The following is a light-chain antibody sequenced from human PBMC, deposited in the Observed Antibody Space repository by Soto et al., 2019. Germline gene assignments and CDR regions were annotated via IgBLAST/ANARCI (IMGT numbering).Light chain of an antibody. CDR3: TSFSSSTYLYV. J-gene: IGLJ1*01. Sequence: QSLLTHPASVSWSLGEAITFSCTRTTRDIAGYNYISWYQQLPGKAPKLMIYQVTIRPSGISNRFSGSKSGNTASLTISGLHAEDEADYYCTSFSSSTYLYVFGTGTKVTXL. V-gene: IGLV2-14*01. CDR2: QVT. CDR1: TRDIAGYNY.